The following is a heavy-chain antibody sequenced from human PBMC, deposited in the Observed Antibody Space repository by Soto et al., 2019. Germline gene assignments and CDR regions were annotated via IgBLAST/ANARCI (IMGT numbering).Heavy chain of an antibody. CDR1: GFIFSSYS. CDR2: ISRSSSII. CDR3: ATNYCSGGSCYVFPDY. D-gene: IGHD2-15*01. Sequence: GGSLRLSCAASGFIFSSYSMNWVRQAPGKGLEWVSYISRSSSIIYYAASVTGRFTISRDNAKDSLYLQMNSLRAEDTAVYYCATNYCSGGSCYVFPDYWGQGTRVTVSS. V-gene: IGHV3-48*01. J-gene: IGHJ4*02.